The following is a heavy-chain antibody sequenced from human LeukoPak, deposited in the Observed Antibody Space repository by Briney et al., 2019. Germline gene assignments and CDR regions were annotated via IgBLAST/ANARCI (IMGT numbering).Heavy chain of an antibody. J-gene: IGHJ4*02. D-gene: IGHD3-10*01. CDR1: GHSFTNYW. V-gene: IGHV5-51*01. Sequence: GESLKISCKGSGHSFTNYWIGWVRQMPGQGLEWTGIIYPGDSDTRYSPSFQGQVTISADKSISTAYLQWSSLKASDSAMYYCARLTTLVRGVIIGFDYWGQGTLVTVSS. CDR2: IYPGDSDT. CDR3: ARLTTLVRGVIIGFDY.